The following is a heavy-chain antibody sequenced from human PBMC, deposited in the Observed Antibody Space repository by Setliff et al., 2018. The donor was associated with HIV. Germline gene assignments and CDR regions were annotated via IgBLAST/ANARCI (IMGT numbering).Heavy chain of an antibody. CDR2: IHYSGSS. J-gene: IGHJ6*03. D-gene: IGHD4-17*01. CDR3: ATPVTSRGYYYMDV. CDR1: GGSITGHY. V-gene: IGHV4-59*11. Sequence: NPSETLSLTCTVSGGSITGHYWSWIRQPPGKGLEWIGYIHYSGSSNYNPSLKSRVSISVDTSKKQVSLKLNSVTAADTAVYYCATPVTSRGYYYMDVWGKGTTVTVSS.